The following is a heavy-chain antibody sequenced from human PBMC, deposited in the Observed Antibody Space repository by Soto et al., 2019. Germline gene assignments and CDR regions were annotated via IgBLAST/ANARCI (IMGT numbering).Heavy chain of an antibody. Sequence: QVQLVESGGGLVWPGGSLRLSCAASGFTFSDSSMNWIRQAPGKGLEWVSYISSGTSYTNYADSVKGRFTISRDNAKNSLFLHMIRLRAEDTAVYYCARTVVSSTRFDPWGQGTLVTVSS. D-gene: IGHD6-13*01. V-gene: IGHV3-11*06. J-gene: IGHJ5*02. CDR3: ARTVVSSTRFDP. CDR1: GFTFSDSS. CDR2: ISSGTSYT.